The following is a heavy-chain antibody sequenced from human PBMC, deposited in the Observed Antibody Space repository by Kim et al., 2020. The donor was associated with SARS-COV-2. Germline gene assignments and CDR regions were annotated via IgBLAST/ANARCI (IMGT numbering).Heavy chain of an antibody. J-gene: IGHJ4*02. V-gene: IGHV4-39*01. Sequence: GTTYNNPSLKSRVPLSVDTSKNQFSLEVSSVTAADTALYFCAKTDAGTTVYWGQGALVTVSS. CDR2: GTT. D-gene: IGHD1-7*01. CDR3: AKTDAGTTVY.